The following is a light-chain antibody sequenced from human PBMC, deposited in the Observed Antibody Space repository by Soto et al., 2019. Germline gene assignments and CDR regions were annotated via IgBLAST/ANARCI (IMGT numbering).Light chain of an antibody. CDR1: SSNIGNNY. J-gene: IGLJ2*01. CDR2: DND. CDR3: GTWDSSLSAGV. V-gene: IGLV1-51*01. Sequence: QSVLTQPPSISAAPGQKVTISCSGSSSNIGNNYVSWYQQLPGTAPKLVIYDNDKRPSGIPDRFSGSKSGTSATLGITGLQTGDEPDYYCGTWDSSLSAGVFGGGTKVTVL.